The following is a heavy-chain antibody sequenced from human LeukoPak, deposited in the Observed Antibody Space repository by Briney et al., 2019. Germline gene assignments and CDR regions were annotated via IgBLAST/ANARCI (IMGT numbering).Heavy chain of an antibody. CDR3: ARTGLYGDYPFDY. CDR2: IIPIFDTA. J-gene: IGHJ4*02. CDR1: GGTFSSYA. Sequence: TVKVSCKASGGTFSSYAISWVRQAPGQGLEWMGGIIPIFDTANYAQKFQGRVTITADESTSIAYMELSSLRSEDTAVYYCARTGLYGDYPFDYWGQGTLVTV. V-gene: IGHV1-69*13. D-gene: IGHD4-17*01.